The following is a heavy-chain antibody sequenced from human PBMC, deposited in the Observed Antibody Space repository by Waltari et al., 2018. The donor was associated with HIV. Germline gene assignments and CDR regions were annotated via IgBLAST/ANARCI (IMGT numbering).Heavy chain of an antibody. J-gene: IGHJ6*02. CDR2: FYPVDPDT. CDR3: ARLDTAMDPYYYYGMDV. V-gene: IGHV5-51*03. D-gene: IGHD5-18*01. Sequence: EVQLVQSGAEVKKPGESLKISCKGSGYSFTSYWIGWVRQMPGKGLELMGIFYPVDPDTRYSPSFQGQVTISADKSISTAYLQWSSLKASDTAMYYCARLDTAMDPYYYYGMDVWGQGTTVTVSS. CDR1: GYSFTSYW.